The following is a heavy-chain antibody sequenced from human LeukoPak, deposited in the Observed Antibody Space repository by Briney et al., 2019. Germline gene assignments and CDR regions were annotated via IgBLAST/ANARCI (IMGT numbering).Heavy chain of an antibody. CDR2: IYYSGST. J-gene: IGHJ3*02. CDR1: GGSISSSSYY. CDR3: ASLLNSGYSGDAFDI. V-gene: IGHV4-39*07. Sequence: PSETLSLTCTVSGGSISSSSYYWGWSRQPPGKGLGWIGSIYYSGSTYYNPSLKSRVTISVDTSKNQFSLKLSSVTAADTAVYYRASLLNSGYSGDAFDIWGQGTMVTVSS. D-gene: IGHD3-22*01.